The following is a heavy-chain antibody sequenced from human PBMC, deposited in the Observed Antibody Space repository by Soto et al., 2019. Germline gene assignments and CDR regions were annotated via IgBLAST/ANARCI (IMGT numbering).Heavy chain of an antibody. V-gene: IGHV3-30*18. J-gene: IGHJ6*02. D-gene: IGHD6-13*01. CDR3: AKVGPQQHDYYYYYGMDV. CDR2: ISYDGSNK. CDR1: GFTFSSYG. Sequence: RGSLRLSCAASGFTFSSYGMHWVRQAPGKGLEWVAVISYDGSNKYYADSVKGRFTISRDNSKNTLYLQMNSLRAEDTAVYYCAKVGPQQHDYYYYYGMDVWGQGTTVTVSS.